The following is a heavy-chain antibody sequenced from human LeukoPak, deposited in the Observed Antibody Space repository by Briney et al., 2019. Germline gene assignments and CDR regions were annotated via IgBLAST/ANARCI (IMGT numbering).Heavy chain of an antibody. Sequence: SETLSLTCTVSGGSISSGDYYWSWIRQPPGKGLEWIGYIYYSGSTYYNPSLKSRVTISVDTSKNQFSLKLSSVTAADTAVYYCARDRAWLQYYFDYWGQGTLVTVSS. CDR3: ARDRAWLQYYFDY. J-gene: IGHJ4*02. CDR1: GGSISSGDYY. CDR2: IYYSGST. V-gene: IGHV4-30-4*08. D-gene: IGHD5-24*01.